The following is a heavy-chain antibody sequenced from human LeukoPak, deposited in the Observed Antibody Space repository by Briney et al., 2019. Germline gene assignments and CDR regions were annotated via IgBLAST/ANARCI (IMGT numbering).Heavy chain of an antibody. CDR3: ARHYGP. Sequence: PSETLSLTCAVYGGAFSGHHWTWIRQSPGKGLEWIGSIYYSGSTYYNPSLKSRVTISVDTSKNQFSLKLNSVTATDTAVYYCARHYGPWGQGTLVTVSS. D-gene: IGHD3-16*01. CDR2: IYYSGST. V-gene: IGHV4-34*01. CDR1: GGAFSGHH. J-gene: IGHJ4*02.